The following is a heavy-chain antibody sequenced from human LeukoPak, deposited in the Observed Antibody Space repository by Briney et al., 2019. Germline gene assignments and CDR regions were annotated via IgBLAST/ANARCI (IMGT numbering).Heavy chain of an antibody. V-gene: IGHV1-18*01. CDR1: GYTFTSYG. J-gene: IGHJ3*02. Sequence: ASVKVSCKASGYTFTSYGISWVRQAPGQGLEWMGWISAYNGNTNYAQKLQGRVTMTTDTSTSTAYMELRSLRSDDTAVYYCARDGSSRGYGFSDAFDIWGQGTMVTVSS. D-gene: IGHD5-12*01. CDR2: ISAYNGNT. CDR3: ARDGSSRGYGFSDAFDI.